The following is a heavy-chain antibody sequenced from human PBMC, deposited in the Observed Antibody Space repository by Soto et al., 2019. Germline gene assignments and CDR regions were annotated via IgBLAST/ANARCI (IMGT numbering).Heavy chain of an antibody. CDR2: IYYSGST. CDR1: GGSISSSSYY. D-gene: IGHD6-6*01. CDR3: ASMYSSSSGIRYGYYYYYGMDV. V-gene: IGHV4-39*01. J-gene: IGHJ6*02. Sequence: PSETLSLTCTVSGGSISSSSYYWGWIRHPPGKGLEWIGSIYYSGSTYYNPSLKSRVTISVDTSKNQFSLKLSSVTAADTAVYYCASMYSSSSGIRYGYYYYYGMDVWGQGTTVTVSS.